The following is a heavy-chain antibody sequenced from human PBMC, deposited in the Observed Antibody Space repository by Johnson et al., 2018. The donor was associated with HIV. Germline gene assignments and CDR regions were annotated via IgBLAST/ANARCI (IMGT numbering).Heavy chain of an antibody. CDR3: ARWGMEAFDI. CDR2: ISSNGGST. Sequence: VQLVESGGGLVQPGGSLRLSCAASGFTFSVYAMHWVRQAPGKGLEYVSAISSNGGSTYYANSLKGRFTISRDNSKNTLYLQMGSLRAEDMAVYYCARWGMEAFDIWGQGTMVTVSS. V-gene: IGHV3-64*01. D-gene: IGHD3-16*01. J-gene: IGHJ3*02. CDR1: GFTFSVYA.